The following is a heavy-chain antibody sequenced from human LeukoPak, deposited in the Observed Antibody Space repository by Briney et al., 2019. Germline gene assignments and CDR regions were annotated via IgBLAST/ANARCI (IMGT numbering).Heavy chain of an antibody. D-gene: IGHD6-13*01. Sequence: GGSLRLSCAASGFIFSSYAMSWVRQAPGKGLDWVSTIDTSGNTDYADSVKGRFTISRDNSRNTLYLQMNSLRAEDTAVYFCAKYSRPSSRVFDYWGQGTLATVSP. J-gene: IGHJ4*02. CDR2: IDTSGNT. CDR1: GFIFSSYA. V-gene: IGHV3-23*01. CDR3: AKYSRPSSRVFDY.